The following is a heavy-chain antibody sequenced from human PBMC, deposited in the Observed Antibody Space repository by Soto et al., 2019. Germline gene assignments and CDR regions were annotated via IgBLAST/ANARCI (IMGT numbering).Heavy chain of an antibody. V-gene: IGHV3-7*05. J-gene: IGHJ4*02. Sequence: EVQLVESGGGLVQPGGSLRLSCAASGFTFNNYYMVWVRQAPGRGLEWVANINQDGSAKYYVDSVKGRFTISRDNAKSSLYLQINSLRAEDTATYYCGRGFGGTHWDQGSLVTVSS. D-gene: IGHD2-15*01. CDR1: GFTFNNYY. CDR3: GRGFGGTH. CDR2: INQDGSAK.